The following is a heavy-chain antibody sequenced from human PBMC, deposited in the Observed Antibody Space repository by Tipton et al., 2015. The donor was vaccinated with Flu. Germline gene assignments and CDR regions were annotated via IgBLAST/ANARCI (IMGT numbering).Heavy chain of an antibody. CDR2: ISWNSDV. Sequence: SLRLSCAASGFTFDTYAMHWVRQAPGKGLEWVSGISWNSDVDYADSVKGRFTISRDNAKNSLYLQLNSLRAEDTAVYYCSISLNSWGQGTLVTVSS. D-gene: IGHD3-9*01. CDR3: SISLNS. CDR1: GFTFDTYA. J-gene: IGHJ4*02. V-gene: IGHV3-9*01.